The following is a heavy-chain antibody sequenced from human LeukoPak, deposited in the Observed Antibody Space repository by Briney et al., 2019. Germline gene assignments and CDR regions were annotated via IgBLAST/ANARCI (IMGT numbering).Heavy chain of an antibody. J-gene: IGHJ4*02. V-gene: IGHV4-61*01. CDR3: ARYSTSWYTFDD. CDR1: GGSVSGTSFY. D-gene: IGHD6-13*01. CDR2: IYYSGST. Sequence: SETLSLTCTVSGGSVSGTSFYWSWIRQPPGKGLEWIGCIYYSGSTTYSPSLKSRVTISVDTSKNQFSLKLSSVTAADTAVYFCARYSTSWYTFDDWGQGTLVTASS.